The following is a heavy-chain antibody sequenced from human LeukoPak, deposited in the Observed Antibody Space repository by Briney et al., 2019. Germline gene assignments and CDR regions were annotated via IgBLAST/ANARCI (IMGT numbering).Heavy chain of an antibody. CDR1: GFTFSSYW. J-gene: IGHJ5*02. D-gene: IGHD2-15*01. CDR3: AREVERDYSRFDP. Sequence: GGSLRLSCAASGFTFSSYWMPWVREAPGKELVWVSRINSDGSSTSYADSVKGRFTISIDNAKNTLYLQMNSLRAEDTAVYYCAREVERDYSRFDPWGQGTLVTVSS. CDR2: INSDGSST. V-gene: IGHV3-74*01.